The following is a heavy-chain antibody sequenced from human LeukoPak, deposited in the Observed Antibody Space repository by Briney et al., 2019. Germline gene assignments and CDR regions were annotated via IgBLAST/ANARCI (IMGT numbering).Heavy chain of an antibody. CDR1: GGSISSYY. CDR3: ARVRGSSSWSYYYYGMDV. D-gene: IGHD6-13*01. V-gene: IGHV4-59*01. Sequence: SETLSLTCTVSGGSISSYYWSWIRQPPGKGLEWIGYIYYRGSTNYNPSLKSRVTISVDTSKNQFSLKLSSVTAADTAVYYCARVRGSSSWSYYYYGMDVWGQGTTVTVSS. CDR2: IYYRGST. J-gene: IGHJ6*02.